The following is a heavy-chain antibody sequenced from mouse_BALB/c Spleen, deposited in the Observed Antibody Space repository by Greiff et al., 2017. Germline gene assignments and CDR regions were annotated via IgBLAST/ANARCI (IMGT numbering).Heavy chain of an antibody. D-gene: IGHD2-3*01. CDR2: ISYSGST. Sequence: EVMLVESGPGLVKPSQSLSLTCTVTGYSITSDYAWNWIRQFPGNKLEWMGYISYSGSTSYNPSLKSRISITRDTSKNQFFLQLNSVTTEDTATYYCARYEGRRYAMDYWGQGTSVTVSS. CDR1: GYSITSDYA. V-gene: IGHV3-2*02. J-gene: IGHJ4*01. CDR3: ARYEGRRYAMDY.